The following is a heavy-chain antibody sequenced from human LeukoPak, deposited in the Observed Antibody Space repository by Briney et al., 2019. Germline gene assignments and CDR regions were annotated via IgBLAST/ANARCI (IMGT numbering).Heavy chain of an antibody. Sequence: GGSLSLSCAVSGFTFSSYWMSWVRRSPGEGLEWVANIKQDGTEKYYMDSVKSRFSISTDNAKNSLYLQMNALRAEDTAVYYCARDVRPDYWGQGTLVTVST. CDR2: IKQDGTEK. J-gene: IGHJ4*02. CDR1: GFTFSSYW. D-gene: IGHD6-6*01. V-gene: IGHV3-7*04. CDR3: ARDVRPDY.